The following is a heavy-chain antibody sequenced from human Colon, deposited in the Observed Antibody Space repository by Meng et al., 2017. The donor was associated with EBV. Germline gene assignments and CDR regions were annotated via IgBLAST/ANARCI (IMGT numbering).Heavy chain of an antibody. V-gene: IGHV3-15*01. CDR1: GFAFTSCH. CDR3: TDVGGDMI. D-gene: IGHD3-10*01. J-gene: IGHJ4*02. Sequence: GGGGGGVVKAGGAVRVGWAACGFAFTSCHMSWGGGGAGEGGEWVGRIKRASDGGTTDYAAPVKGRFTISRDDSKSTVYLQMNSLKSEDTGVYYCTDVGGDMIWGQGTLVTVSS. CDR2: IKRASDGGTT.